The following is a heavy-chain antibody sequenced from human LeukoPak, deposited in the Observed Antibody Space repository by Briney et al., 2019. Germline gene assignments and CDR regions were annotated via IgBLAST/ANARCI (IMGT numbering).Heavy chain of an antibody. CDR2: VSAANNP. D-gene: IGHD5-24*01. Sequence: ASVKVSCKTSGYIFTPHHIHWMRQAPGQGLELLGWVSAANNPEYSQKFQGRVVVTRDASATTSYLELNSLRSEDTAVYYCAMSVEMPPIPSFDYWGQGTLVTVSS. V-gene: IGHV1-3*01. CDR1: GYIFTPHH. J-gene: IGHJ4*02. CDR3: AMSVEMPPIPSFDY.